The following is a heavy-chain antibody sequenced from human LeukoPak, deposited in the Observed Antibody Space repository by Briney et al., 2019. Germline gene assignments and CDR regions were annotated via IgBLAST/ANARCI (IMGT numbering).Heavy chain of an antibody. CDR2: ISAYNGNT. V-gene: IGHV1-18*04. CDR3: ARDPRRYGSGTYYFDY. Sequence: VASVKVSCKASGYTFTSYNMNWVRQAPGQGLEWMGWISAYNGNTNYAQNFQGRFTMTTDTSTSTAYMELRSLRSDDTAVYYCARDPRRYGSGTYYFDYWGQGTLVTVSS. CDR1: GYTFTSYN. D-gene: IGHD3-10*01. J-gene: IGHJ4*02.